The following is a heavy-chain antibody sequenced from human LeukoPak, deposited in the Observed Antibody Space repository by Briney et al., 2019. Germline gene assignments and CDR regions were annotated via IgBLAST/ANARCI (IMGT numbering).Heavy chain of an antibody. CDR2: INHSGST. V-gene: IGHV4-34*01. CDR1: GGSFSGYY. CDR3: ARGCPYYDFWSGYYTFWFDL. D-gene: IGHD3-3*01. Sequence: PSETLSLTCAVYGGSFSGYYWSWIRQPPGKGLEWIGEINHSGSTNYNPSLKSRVTISVDTSKNQFSLKLSSVTAADTAVYYCARGCPYYDFWSGYYTFWFDLWGQGTLVTVSS. J-gene: IGHJ5*02.